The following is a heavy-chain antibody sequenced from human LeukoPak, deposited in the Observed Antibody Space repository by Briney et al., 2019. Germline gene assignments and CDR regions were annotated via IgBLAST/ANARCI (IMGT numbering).Heavy chain of an antibody. CDR1: GFTFSSYA. D-gene: IGHD3-10*01. CDR3: AKDLSWFGGSLATFGY. Sequence: GSLRLSCAASGFTFSSYAMSWVRQAPGKGLEWVSSIGGSGGTTYYADSVQGRFNISRDNSKNTLYLQMSSLSAEDTAVYYCAKDLSWFGGSLATFGYWGQGTLATVSS. CDR2: IGGSGGTT. V-gene: IGHV3-23*01. J-gene: IGHJ4*02.